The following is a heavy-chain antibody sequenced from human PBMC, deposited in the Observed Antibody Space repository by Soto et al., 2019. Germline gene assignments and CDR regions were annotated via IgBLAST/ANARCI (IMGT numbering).Heavy chain of an antibody. CDR3: ARAMCFGGSCYLEV. CDR1: GGTFSTYT. CDR2: IAPIINIP. J-gene: IGHJ4*02. V-gene: IGHV1-69*02. D-gene: IGHD2-15*01. Sequence: QVQLVQSGAEVKKPGSSVKVSCKASGGTFSTYTISWVRQAPGQGLEWMGRIAPIINIPDYSQKFQGRVTITADKSTTTACMELSSLRSEDTAVYYCARAMCFGGSCYLEVWGQGTLVTVSS.